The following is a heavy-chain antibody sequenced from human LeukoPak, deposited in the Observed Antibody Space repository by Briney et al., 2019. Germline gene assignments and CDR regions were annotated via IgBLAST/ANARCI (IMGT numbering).Heavy chain of an antibody. CDR1: GASISNYY. CDR2: IHSSGGS. D-gene: IGHD1-26*01. CDR3: ARLGSYHDF. Sequence: SETLSLTCSVSGASISNYYWSWIRQTPEKGLEWMGHIHSSGGSSYYPSLKSRLTLSIDTSRNQLSLKLPSVTAADTAVYFCARLGSYHDFWGQGALVTVSS. V-gene: IGHV4-4*09. J-gene: IGHJ4*02.